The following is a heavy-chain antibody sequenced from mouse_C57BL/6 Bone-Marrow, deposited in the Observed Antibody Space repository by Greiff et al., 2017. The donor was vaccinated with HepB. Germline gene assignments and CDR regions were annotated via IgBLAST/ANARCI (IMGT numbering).Heavy chain of an antibody. CDR3: ARRGYGSTRGYFDV. D-gene: IGHD1-1*01. J-gene: IGHJ1*03. V-gene: IGHV5-12*01. Sequence: EVKLMESGGGLVQPGGSLKLSCAASGFTFSDYYMYWVRQTPEKRLEWVAYISNGGGSTYYPDTVKGRFTISRDNAKNTLYLQMSRLKSEDTAMYYCARRGYGSTRGYFDVWGTGTTVTVSS. CDR2: ISNGGGST. CDR1: GFTFSDYY.